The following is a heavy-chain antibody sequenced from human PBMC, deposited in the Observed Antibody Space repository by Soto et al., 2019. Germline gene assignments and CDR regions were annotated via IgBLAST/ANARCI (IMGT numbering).Heavy chain of an antibody. Sequence: SETLSLTCAVYGGSFSGYYWSWIRQPPGKGLEWIGEINHSGSTNYNPSLKSRVTISVDTSKNQFSLKLSSVTAADTAVYYCARAGGDIVVAEYGRDVWGQGPT. D-gene: IGHD2-2*01. CDR3: ARAGGDIVVAEYGRDV. CDR2: INHSGST. CDR1: GGSFSGYY. J-gene: IGHJ6*01. V-gene: IGHV4-34*01.